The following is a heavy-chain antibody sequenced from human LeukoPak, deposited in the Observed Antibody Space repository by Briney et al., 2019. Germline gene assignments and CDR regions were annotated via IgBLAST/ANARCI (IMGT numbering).Heavy chain of an antibody. J-gene: IGHJ4*02. V-gene: IGHV2-70*11. CDR3: ARMATRQIGVDY. Sequence: SGPTLVKPTQPLTLTCTFSGFSLSTSGVGVGWIRQPPGKALEWLARIDWDDDKYYSTSLKTRLTISKDTSKNQVVLTMTNMDPVDTATYYCARMATRQIGVDYWGQGTLVTVSS. CDR1: GFSLSTSGVG. CDR2: IDWDDDK. D-gene: IGHD5-12*01.